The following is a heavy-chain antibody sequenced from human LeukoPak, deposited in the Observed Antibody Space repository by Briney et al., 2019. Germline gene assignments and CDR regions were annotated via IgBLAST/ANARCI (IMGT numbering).Heavy chain of an antibody. V-gene: IGHV3-23*01. CDR3: AKVGDWNDAYYFDY. Sequence: RGGSLRLSCAASGFSFSSYAMSWVRQAPGQGLEWVSANGGSGGSGYYADSVKGRFTISRDNSKNTLYLQMNSLRAEDTAVYYCAKVGDWNDAYYFDYWGQGTLVTVAS. J-gene: IGHJ4*02. D-gene: IGHD1-1*01. CDR2: NGGSGGSG. CDR1: GFSFSSYA.